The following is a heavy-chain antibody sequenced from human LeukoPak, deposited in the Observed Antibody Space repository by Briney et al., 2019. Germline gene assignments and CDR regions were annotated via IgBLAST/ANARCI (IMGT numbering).Heavy chain of an antibody. CDR1: GGTFSSYA. J-gene: IGHJ4*02. V-gene: IGHV1-69*04. Sequence: SVKVSCKASGGTFSSYAISWVRQAPGQGLEWMGRIIPILGIANYAQKFQGRVTITADKSTSTAYMELSSLRSEDTAVYYCARDSGYDSTSESGWGQGTLVTVSS. CDR2: IIPILGIA. D-gene: IGHD5-12*01. CDR3: ARDSGYDSTSESG.